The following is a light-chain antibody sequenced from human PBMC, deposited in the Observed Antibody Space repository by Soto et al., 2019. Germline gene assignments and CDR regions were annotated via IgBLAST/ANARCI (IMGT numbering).Light chain of an antibody. Sequence: EIVLTQSPGTLSLSPGERATLSCRASQSVSGFFLAWYQQKPGQAPRLLIYAASRRATGIPDRFSGSGSGRDFTLTISRLEPEDFAVYYCQQRSNWPLVFGPGTKVDIK. V-gene: IGKV3D-20*02. CDR2: AAS. CDR3: QQRSNWPLV. CDR1: QSVSGFF. J-gene: IGKJ3*01.